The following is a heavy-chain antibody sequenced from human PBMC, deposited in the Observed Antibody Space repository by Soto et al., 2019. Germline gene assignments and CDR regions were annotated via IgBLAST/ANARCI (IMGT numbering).Heavy chain of an antibody. CDR2: IDPSDSYT. CDR1: GGTFSSYA. Sequence: GASVKVSCKASGGTFSSYAISWVRQMPGKGLEWMGRIDPSDSYTNYSPSFQGHVTISADKSVSTAYLQWSSLKASDTAMYYCARLVVTAPYYYYGMDVWGQGTTVTVSS. D-gene: IGHD2-21*02. J-gene: IGHJ6*02. V-gene: IGHV5-10-1*01. CDR3: ARLVVTAPYYYYGMDV.